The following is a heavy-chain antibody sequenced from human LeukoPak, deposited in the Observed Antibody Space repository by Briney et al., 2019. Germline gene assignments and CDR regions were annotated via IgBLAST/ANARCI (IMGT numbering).Heavy chain of an antibody. D-gene: IGHD3-10*01. CDR1: GYTFTSYD. CDR3: ARGLLWFGGHYYYYYMDV. Sequence: ASVKVSCKASGYTFTSYDINWVRQATGQRLEWMGWMNPNSGNTGYAQKFQGRVTMTRNTSISTAYMELSSLRSEDTAVYYCARGLLWFGGHYYYYYMDVWGKGTTVTISS. V-gene: IGHV1-8*01. CDR2: MNPNSGNT. J-gene: IGHJ6*03.